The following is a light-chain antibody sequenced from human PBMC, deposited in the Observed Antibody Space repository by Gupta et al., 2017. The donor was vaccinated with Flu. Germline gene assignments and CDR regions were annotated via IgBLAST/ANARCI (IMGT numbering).Light chain of an antibody. Sequence: SVTISCTGASSDVGGYEYVSWYQQHPGKAPKLMIYDVSQRPSGVPDRLSGSKSGNTASLTISGLQGDDEADYFCCSYAGTFTFVFGTGTKVTVL. CDR2: DVS. CDR1: SSDVGGYEY. CDR3: CSYAGTFTFV. V-gene: IGLV2-11*03. J-gene: IGLJ1*01.